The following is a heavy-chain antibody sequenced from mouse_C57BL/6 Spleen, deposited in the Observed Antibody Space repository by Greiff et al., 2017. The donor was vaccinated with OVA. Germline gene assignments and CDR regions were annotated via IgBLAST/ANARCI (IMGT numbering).Heavy chain of an antibody. Sequence: EVKLMESGEGLVKPGGSLKLSCAASGFTFSSYAMSWVRQTPEKRLEWVAYISSGGDYIYYADTVKGRFTISRDNARNTLYLQMSSLKSEDTAMYYCTRDRDRNGVFDYWGQGTTLTVSS. CDR3: TRDRDRNGVFDY. CDR1: GFTFSSYA. D-gene: IGHD2-1*01. J-gene: IGHJ2*01. CDR2: ISSGGDYI. V-gene: IGHV5-9-1*02.